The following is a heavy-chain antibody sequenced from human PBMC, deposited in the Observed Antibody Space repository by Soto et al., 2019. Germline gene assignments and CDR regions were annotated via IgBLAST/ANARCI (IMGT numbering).Heavy chain of an antibody. CDR1: GFTFSNAW. CDR2: IKSKTDDGTT. CDR3: TTDFSSWAYYDYYGMDV. Sequence: GGSLRLSCTVSGFTFSNAWMTWVRQAPGKGLEWVGRIKSKTDDGTTDYAAPVKGRSTISRDDSRNTPYHQMNSLTTDDTAVYYCTTDFSSWAYYDYYGMDVWGQGTTVTVSS. V-gene: IGHV3-15*01. D-gene: IGHD3-22*01. J-gene: IGHJ6*02.